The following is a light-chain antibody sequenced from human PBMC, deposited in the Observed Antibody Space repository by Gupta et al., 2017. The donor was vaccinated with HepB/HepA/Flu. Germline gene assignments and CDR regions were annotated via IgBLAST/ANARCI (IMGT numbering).Light chain of an antibody. J-gene: IGKJ4*01. CDR1: QRIMQC. Sequence: IQMTPSPSSVSASVGDRITITCRASQRIMQCLKWYQQKPGKAPKALIYSEYSLQSGVPSRFSGSGSGTDFTLTISRRQPEDFATYYCQQRGNTPLTFGGGTKVEIK. CDR2: SEY. CDR3: QQRGNTPLT. V-gene: IGKV1-39*01.